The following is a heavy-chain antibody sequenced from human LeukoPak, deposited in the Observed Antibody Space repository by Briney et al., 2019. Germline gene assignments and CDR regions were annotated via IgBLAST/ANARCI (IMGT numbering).Heavy chain of an antibody. CDR1: GGSISSYY. J-gene: IGHJ4*02. CDR3: VIDY. D-gene: IGHD4-23*01. V-gene: IGHV4-59*01. CDR2: IYYSGST. Sequence: SGTLSLTCTVSGGSISSYYWSWIRQPPGKGLEWIGYIYYSGSTNYNPSLKSRVTISVDTSKNQFTAVYYCAGLPPGGNSAFVIDYWGQGTLVTVSS.